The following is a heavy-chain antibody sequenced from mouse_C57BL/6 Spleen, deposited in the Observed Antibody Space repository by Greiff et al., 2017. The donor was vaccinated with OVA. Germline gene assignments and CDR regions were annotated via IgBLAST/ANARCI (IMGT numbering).Heavy chain of an antibody. CDR1: GYSFTSYY. CDR3: ARTEGYYFDY. Sequence: LQESGPELVKPGASVKISCKASGYSFTSYYIHWVKQRPGQGLEWIGWIYPGSGNTKYNEKFKGKATLTADTSSSTAYMQLSSLTSEDSAVYYCARTEGYYFDYWGQGTTLTVSS. V-gene: IGHV1-66*01. J-gene: IGHJ2*01. CDR2: IYPGSGNT.